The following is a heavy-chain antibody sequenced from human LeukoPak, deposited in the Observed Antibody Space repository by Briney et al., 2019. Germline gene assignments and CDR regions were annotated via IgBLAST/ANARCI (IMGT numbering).Heavy chain of an antibody. CDR2: MNPNSGNT. CDR1: GYTFTSYD. D-gene: IGHD6-13*01. CDR3: ARHSSWYAENWFDP. J-gene: IGHJ5*02. V-gene: IGHV1-8*01. Sequence: EASVKVSCKASGYTFTSYDINWVRQATGQGLEWMGWMNPNSGNTGYAQKFQGRVTMTRNTSISTAYMELSSLRSEDTAVYYCARHSSWYAENWFDPWGQGTLVTVSS.